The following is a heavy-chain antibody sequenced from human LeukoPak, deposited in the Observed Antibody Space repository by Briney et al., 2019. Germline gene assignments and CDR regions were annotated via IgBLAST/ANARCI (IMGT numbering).Heavy chain of an antibody. CDR1: GLTFSKYA. J-gene: IGHJ3*02. Sequence: GSLRLSCAASGLTFSKYAMHWLRQSPGKGLEWVAAIWNDGSDEIYADSAKGRFTISSDNPKNTLYPQMNSVRVEDTAVYYCAFEIGRSQGAFDIWGQGTMITVSS. CDR2: IWNDGSDE. CDR3: AFEIGRSQGAFDI. V-gene: IGHV3-33*01. D-gene: IGHD1-26*01.